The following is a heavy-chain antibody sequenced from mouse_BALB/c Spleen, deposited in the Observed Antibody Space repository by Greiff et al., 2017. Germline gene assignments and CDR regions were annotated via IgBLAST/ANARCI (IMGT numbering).Heavy chain of an antibody. Sequence: EVKLVESGGGLVQPGGSLKLSCAASGFTFSSYTMSWVRQTPEKRLEWVAYISNGGGSTYYPDTVKGRFTISRDNAKNTLYLQMSSLKSEDTAMYYCARQLGLHAWFAYWGQGTLVTVSA. J-gene: IGHJ3*01. CDR3: ARQLGLHAWFAY. D-gene: IGHD3-1*01. CDR1: GFTFSSYT. V-gene: IGHV5-12-2*01. CDR2: ISNGGGST.